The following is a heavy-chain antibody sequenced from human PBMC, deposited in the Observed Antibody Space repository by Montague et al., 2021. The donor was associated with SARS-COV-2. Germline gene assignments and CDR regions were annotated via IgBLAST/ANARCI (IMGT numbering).Heavy chain of an antibody. J-gene: IGHJ4*02. V-gene: IGHV3-21*01. CDR1: GFIFGTYS. CDR3: ARESGYDDYIFGFDY. CDR2: ISSRGKYI. Sequence: SLRLSCAASGFIFGTYSMTWVRQAPGKGLEWVSSISSRGKYIFYXXSLRGRFTISRDNAKNSLSLQMNSLRAEDTAVYYCARESGYDDYIFGFDYWGQGTLVTVSS. D-gene: IGHD4-17*01.